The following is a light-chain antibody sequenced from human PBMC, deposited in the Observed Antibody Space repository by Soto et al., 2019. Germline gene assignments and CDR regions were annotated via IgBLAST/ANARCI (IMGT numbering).Light chain of an antibody. CDR2: AAS. Sequence: DIQMTQSPSSLSASVGDRVTITCRASQTISGYLNWYQQKPGKAPKLLIYAASSLQSGVPSRFSGSGSGTDFTLTISSLQPEDIASYYCQQSYSTPLFGGGTKVEIK. CDR3: QQSYSTPL. CDR1: QTISGY. V-gene: IGKV1-39*01. J-gene: IGKJ4*01.